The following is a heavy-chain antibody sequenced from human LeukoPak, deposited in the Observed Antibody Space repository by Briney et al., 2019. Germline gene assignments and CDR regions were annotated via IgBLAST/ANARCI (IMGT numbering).Heavy chain of an antibody. CDR3: AKFYGSGSYYNLYDY. Sequence: TGGSLRLSCAASGFTFSAYAMSWVRQAPGKGLEWVSDISGSGGSTYYADSVKGRFTISRDNSKNTVYLQMNSLRAEDTAVYYCAKFYGSGSYYNLYDYWGQGTLVTVSP. CDR1: GFTFSAYA. J-gene: IGHJ4*02. CDR2: ISGSGGST. V-gene: IGHV3-23*01. D-gene: IGHD3-10*01.